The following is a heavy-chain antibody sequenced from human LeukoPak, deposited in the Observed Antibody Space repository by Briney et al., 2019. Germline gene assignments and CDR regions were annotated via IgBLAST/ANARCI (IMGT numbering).Heavy chain of an antibody. CDR1: GFTVSSNY. CDR3: ARSSGIYLYFDD. CDR2: IYSGGTT. Sequence: GGSLGLSCAASGFTVSSNYMSWVRQAPGKGLEWVSVIYSGGTTYYADSVRDRFIISRDNSKNTLYLQMNSLRAEDTAVYFCARSSGIYLYFDDWGQGTLVTVSS. J-gene: IGHJ4*02. V-gene: IGHV3-66*01. D-gene: IGHD3-10*01.